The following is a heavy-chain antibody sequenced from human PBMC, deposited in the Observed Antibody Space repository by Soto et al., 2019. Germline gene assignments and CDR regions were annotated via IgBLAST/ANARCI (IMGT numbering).Heavy chain of an antibody. Sequence: ASVKVSCKASGYSFTSYDINWVRQATGQGLEWMGWMNPNSGNTGYAQKFQGRVTMTRNTSISTAYMELSSLRSEDTAVYYCARESIGYCSGGSCYGGNWFDPWGQGTLVTVSS. V-gene: IGHV1-8*01. D-gene: IGHD2-15*01. CDR3: ARESIGYCSGGSCYGGNWFDP. CDR1: GYSFTSYD. J-gene: IGHJ5*02. CDR2: MNPNSGNT.